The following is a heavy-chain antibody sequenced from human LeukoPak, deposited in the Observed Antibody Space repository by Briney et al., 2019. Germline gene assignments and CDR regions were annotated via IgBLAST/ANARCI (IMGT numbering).Heavy chain of an antibody. V-gene: IGHV4-59*01. CDR3: ARGITDSIWYLDY. Sequence: SSETLSLTCTVSGGHISTYYWSWIRQAPGKGLEWIGYIYYCGSTKYNPSLKSRVTISVDTSKNQFSLKLSSVTAADTAVYFCARGITDSIWYLDYWGQGTLVTVSS. CDR2: IYYCGST. J-gene: IGHJ4*02. D-gene: IGHD3-22*01. CDR1: GGHISTYY.